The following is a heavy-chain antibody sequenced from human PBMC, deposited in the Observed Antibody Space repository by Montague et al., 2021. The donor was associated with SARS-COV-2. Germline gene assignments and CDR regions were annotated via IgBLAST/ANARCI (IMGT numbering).Heavy chain of an antibody. CDR1: GGSISSSSSY. CDR3: ARDIRIPMLIVIQGYGMDV. J-gene: IGHJ6*02. V-gene: IGHV4-39*07. CDR2: IYYSGST. Sequence: SETLSPTCTVSGGSISSSSSYWGWIRQPPGMGLEWIGSIYYSGSTYYNPSLKSRITISVDTSKNQFSLRLTSVTAADTAVYYCARDIRIPMLIVIQGYGMDVWGQGTTVTVSS. D-gene: IGHD3-22*01.